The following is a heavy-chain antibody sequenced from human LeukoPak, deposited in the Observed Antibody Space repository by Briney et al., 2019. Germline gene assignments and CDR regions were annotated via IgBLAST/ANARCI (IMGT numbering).Heavy chain of an antibody. CDR2: ISGSGGST. V-gene: IGHV3-23*01. J-gene: IGHJ6*03. CDR3: AKETEVPAAWTYYYYYYMDV. Sequence: GGSLRLSCAASGFTFSSYAMSWVRQAPGRGLEWVSAISGSGGSTYYADSVKGRFTISRDNSKNTLYLQMNSLRGEDTAVYYCAKETEVPAAWTYYYYYYMDVWGKGTTVTVSS. CDR1: GFTFSSYA. D-gene: IGHD2-2*01.